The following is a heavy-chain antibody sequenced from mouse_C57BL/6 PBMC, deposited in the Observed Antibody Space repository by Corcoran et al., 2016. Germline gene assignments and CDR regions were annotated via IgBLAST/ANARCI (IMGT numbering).Heavy chain of an antibody. V-gene: IGHV9-3*01. Sequence: QIQLVQSGPELKKPGETVKISCKASGYTFTTYGMSWVKQAPGKGLKWMGWINTYSGVPTYADDFKGRFAFSLETSASTAYLQINNLKNEDTATYFCARSDDYDHWGQGTTLTVSS. D-gene: IGHD2-4*01. J-gene: IGHJ2*01. CDR1: GYTFTTYG. CDR3: ARSDDYDH. CDR2: INTYSGVP.